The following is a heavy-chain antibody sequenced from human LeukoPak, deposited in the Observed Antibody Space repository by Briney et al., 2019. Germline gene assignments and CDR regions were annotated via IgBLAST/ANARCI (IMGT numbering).Heavy chain of an antibody. CDR2: ISYDGSNK. J-gene: IGHJ6*02. CDR1: GFTFSSYA. D-gene: IGHD4-17*01. Sequence: GSLRLSCAASGFTFSSYAMHWVRQAPGKGLEWVAVISYDGSNKYYADSVKGRFTISRDNSKNTLYLQMNSLRAEDTAVYYCARVLTTVTTFYYGMDVWGQGTTVTVSS. V-gene: IGHV3-30-3*01. CDR3: ARVLTTVTTFYYGMDV.